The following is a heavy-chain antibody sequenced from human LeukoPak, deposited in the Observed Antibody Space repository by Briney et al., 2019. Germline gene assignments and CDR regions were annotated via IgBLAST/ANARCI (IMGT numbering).Heavy chain of an antibody. CDR3: ARRYYDSSGYGAPFDY. CDR2: IYYSGST. V-gene: IGHV4-59*12. Sequence: PSETLSLTCTVSSGSITNYYWNWIRQPPGKGLEWIGYIYYSGSTNYNPSLKSRVTISVDKSKNQFSLKLSSVTAADTAVYYCARRYYDSSGYGAPFDYWGQGTLVTVSS. D-gene: IGHD3-22*01. J-gene: IGHJ4*02. CDR1: SGSITNYY.